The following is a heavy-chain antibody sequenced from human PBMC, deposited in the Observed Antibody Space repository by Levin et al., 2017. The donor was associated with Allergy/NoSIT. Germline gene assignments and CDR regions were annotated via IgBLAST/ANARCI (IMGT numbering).Heavy chain of an antibody. CDR1: GFTFSSYS. CDR3: ARDVTRTVAGANRFDP. D-gene: IGHD6-19*01. Sequence: GGSLRLSCAASGFTFSSYSMNWVRQAPGKGLEWVSSISSSSSYIYYADSVKGRFTISRDNAKNSLYLQMNSLRAEDTAVYYCARDVTRTVAGANRFDPWGQGTLVTVSS. CDR2: ISSSSSYI. V-gene: IGHV3-21*01. J-gene: IGHJ5*02.